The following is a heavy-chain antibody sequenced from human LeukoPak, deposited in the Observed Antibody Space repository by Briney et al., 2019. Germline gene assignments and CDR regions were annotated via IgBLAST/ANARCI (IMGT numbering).Heavy chain of an antibody. D-gene: IGHD6-13*01. CDR2: IWYDGSNK. CDR3: SRGGWPTAGTPRMDV. J-gene: IGHJ6*02. Sequence: GRSLRLSCAASGFTFSSYGMHWVRQAPGKGLEWVAVIWYDGSNKYYADSAKGRFTISRDNPKNTAYLQMNSLSGDDSGVYYCSRGGWPTAGTPRMDVWGQGTTVIVSS. CDR1: GFTFSSYG. V-gene: IGHV3-33*01.